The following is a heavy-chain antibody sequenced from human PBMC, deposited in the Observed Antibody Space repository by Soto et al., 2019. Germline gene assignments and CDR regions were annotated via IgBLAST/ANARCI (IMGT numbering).Heavy chain of an antibody. CDR2: ISDSGGST. CDR3: AKDLCVYSSGSCYFDY. CDR1: GLSLTTYV. D-gene: IGHD6-19*01. Sequence: GGALRLSCAAAGLSLTTYVISWVRQAPGKGLEWVSTISDSGGSTYYADSVKGRFTISRDNSKNTLYLQMNSLRADDTAVYYCAKDLCVYSSGSCYFDYWGQGTLVTVSS. J-gene: IGHJ4*02. V-gene: IGHV3-23*01.